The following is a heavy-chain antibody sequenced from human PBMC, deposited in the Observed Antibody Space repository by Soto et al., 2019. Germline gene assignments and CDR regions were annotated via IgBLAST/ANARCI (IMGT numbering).Heavy chain of an antibody. CDR3: AKSWLGYRVDY. Sequence: VQLVESGGGLVKPGGSLRLSCAASGFTFSSYGMHWVRQAPGKGLEWVAVISYDGSNKYYADSVKGRFTISRDNSKNTLYLQMNSLRAEDTAVYYCAKSWLGYRVDYWGQGTLVTVSS. V-gene: IGHV3-30*18. D-gene: IGHD5-12*01. CDR1: GFTFSSYG. J-gene: IGHJ4*02. CDR2: ISYDGSNK.